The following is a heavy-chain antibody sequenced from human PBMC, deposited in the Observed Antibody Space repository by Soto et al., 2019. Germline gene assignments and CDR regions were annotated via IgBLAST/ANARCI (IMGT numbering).Heavy chain of an antibody. CDR1: GFIFSSYD. Sequence: EVQLVESGGGLVQPGGSLRLSCAASGFIFSSYDMNWVRQAPGKGLEWVSYISSGSGNILYADSVKGRFTISRDNAKNSLYLHMNSLRAEDTAVYYCARTYGPGSLNWFDPWGQGTLVTVSS. CDR2: ISSGSGNI. J-gene: IGHJ5*02. CDR3: ARTYGPGSLNWFDP. D-gene: IGHD3-10*01. V-gene: IGHV3-48*04.